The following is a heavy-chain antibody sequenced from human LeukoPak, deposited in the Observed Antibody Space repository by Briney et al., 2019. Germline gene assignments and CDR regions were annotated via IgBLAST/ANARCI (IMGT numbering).Heavy chain of an antibody. D-gene: IGHD3-10*01. J-gene: IGHJ4*02. V-gene: IGHV3-30*01. CDR2: ISSGGVLR. Sequence: GRSLRLSSAASGFTFNFAMHWVRQAPGKGLEWVSIISSGGVLRYYADSVKGRFTISRDNSKNTLYLQLDSLRPEETAVYFCATDSTYYYDSGSSGPHYFDNWGQGTLVTVSS. CDR1: GFTFNFA. CDR3: ATDSTYYYDSGSSGPHYFDN.